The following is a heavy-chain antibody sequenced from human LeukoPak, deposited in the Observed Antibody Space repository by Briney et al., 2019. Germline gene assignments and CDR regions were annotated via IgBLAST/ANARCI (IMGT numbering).Heavy chain of an antibody. V-gene: IGHV3-30*01. D-gene: IGHD1-1*01. CDR3: ASARGGTKTFMSY. J-gene: IGHJ4*02. Sequence: GGSLRLSCAASGFTFSSYAMHWVRQAPGKGLEWVAVISYDGSNKYYADSVKGRFTISRDNSKNTLYLQMNSLRAEDTAVYYSASARGGTKTFMSYWGQGTLVTVSS. CDR1: GFTFSSYA. CDR2: ISYDGSNK.